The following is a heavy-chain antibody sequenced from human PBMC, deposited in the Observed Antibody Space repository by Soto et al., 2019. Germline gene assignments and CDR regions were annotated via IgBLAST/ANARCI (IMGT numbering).Heavy chain of an antibody. D-gene: IGHD3-22*01. CDR1: GGTFSSYA. CDR2: IIPIFGTA. Sequence: QVQLVQSGAEVKKPGSSVKVSCKASGGTFSSYAISWVRQAPGQGLEWMGGIIPIFGTANYAQKFQGRVTITADESTSTAYMELSSLRSEDTAVYYCARVAGVRYYDSSGKGYYFDYWGQGTLVTVSS. V-gene: IGHV1-69*01. J-gene: IGHJ4*02. CDR3: ARVAGVRYYDSSGKGYYFDY.